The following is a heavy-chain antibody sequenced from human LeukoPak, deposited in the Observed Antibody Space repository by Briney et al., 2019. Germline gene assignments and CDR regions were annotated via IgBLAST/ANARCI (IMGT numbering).Heavy chain of an antibody. CDR2: IKQDGSQK. J-gene: IGHJ3*02. D-gene: IGHD1-14*01. Sequence: GGSLRLSRTASGFTFSSYSMNWVRQAPGKGLEWVANIKQDGSQKYNVDSVKGRFTTSRDNAKNSLYLQMNSLRVEDTAVYYCARAVSGAFDIWGQGTMVTVSS. CDR1: GFTFSSYS. V-gene: IGHV3-7*04. CDR3: ARAVSGAFDI.